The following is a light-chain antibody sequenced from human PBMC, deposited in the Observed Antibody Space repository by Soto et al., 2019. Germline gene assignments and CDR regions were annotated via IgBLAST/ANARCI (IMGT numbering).Light chain of an antibody. V-gene: IGLV2-14*01. CDR2: EVG. CDR3: SSYTSSTTQV. J-gene: IGLJ3*02. CDR1: SSDVGAYNY. Sequence: QSALTQPASVSGSPGQSITISCAGTSSDVGAYNYVSWYQQHPGKAPKLVIYEVGDRPSGVSNRFSGSKFGNTASLTISGLQAEDEADYYCSSYTSSTTQVFGGGTKLTVL.